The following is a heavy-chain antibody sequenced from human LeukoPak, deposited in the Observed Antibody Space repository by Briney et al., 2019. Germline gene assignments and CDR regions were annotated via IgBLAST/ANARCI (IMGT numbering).Heavy chain of an antibody. CDR3: ARYIAVRRYFDY. D-gene: IGHD6-6*01. J-gene: IGHJ4*02. V-gene: IGHV1-18*01. CDR1: GYTFTSYG. Sequence: ASLKVSCKASGYTFTSYGISWVRQAPGQGLEWMGWISTYNGYTYYAQNLQGRVTMTTDTSTSTAYMELRSLRSDDTAVYYCARYIAVRRYFDYWGQGTLVTVSS. CDR2: ISTYNGYT.